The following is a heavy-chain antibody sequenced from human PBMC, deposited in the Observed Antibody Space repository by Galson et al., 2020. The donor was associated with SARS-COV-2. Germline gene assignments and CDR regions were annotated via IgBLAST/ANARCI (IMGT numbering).Heavy chain of an antibody. J-gene: IGHJ6*02. V-gene: IGHV1-2*02. CDR1: GYTFTGYY. CDR3: ARAGSSWGYYYYGMDV. D-gene: IGHD6-13*01. CDR2: INPNSGGT. Sequence: GESLKISCKASGYTFTGYYMHWVRQAPGQGLEWMGWINPNSGGTHSAQKFQGRVTMTRDTSISTAYMELSRLRSDDTAVYYCARAGSSWGYYYYGMDVWGQGTTVTVSS.